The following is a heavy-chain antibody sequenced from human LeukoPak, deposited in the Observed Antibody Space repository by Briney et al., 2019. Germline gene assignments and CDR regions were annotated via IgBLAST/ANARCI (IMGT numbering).Heavy chain of an antibody. V-gene: IGHV1-8*01. J-gene: IGHJ4*02. CDR1: GYTFTNYD. CDR2: MNPNSGNT. D-gene: IGHD3-10*01. Sequence: EASVKVSCKASGYTFTNYDINWVRQATGQGLEWMGWMNPNSGNTGYAQNFQGRVTMTRDTYISTAYMELSSLTSEDTAVYYCARGTMVRGVIYNWGQGTLVTVSS. CDR3: ARGTMVRGVIYN.